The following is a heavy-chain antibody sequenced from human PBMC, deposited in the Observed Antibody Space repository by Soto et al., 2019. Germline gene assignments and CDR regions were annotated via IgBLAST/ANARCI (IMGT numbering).Heavy chain of an antibody. Sequence: EVQLSQSGGGLVQRGGSLRLSCEGSGFTFGDYGINWVRQAPGKGLEWVSGISGSGNQIDYSDSVEGRFTVSRDNSKNTVLLQMNGLSAGDTAVYFCAKNQDWNRPDPGAFDVWGQGTMVTVSS. V-gene: IGHV3-23*01. D-gene: IGHD1-1*01. J-gene: IGHJ3*01. CDR1: GFTFGDYG. CDR2: ISGSGNQI. CDR3: AKNQDWNRPDPGAFDV.